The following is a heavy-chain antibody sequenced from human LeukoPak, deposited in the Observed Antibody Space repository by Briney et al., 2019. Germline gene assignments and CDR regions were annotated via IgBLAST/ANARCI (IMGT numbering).Heavy chain of an antibody. Sequence: SETLSLTCAVYGGSFSGYYWTWIRQPPGKGLEWIGEINHSGSTNYNPSLKSRVTISVDTSKNQFSLKLSSVTAADTAVYYCARDGSAAGYSSRGDYSDMDGWGKGTTVTISS. CDR3: ARDGSAAGYSSRGDYSDMDG. J-gene: IGHJ6*03. CDR2: INHSGST. D-gene: IGHD6-13*01. CDR1: GGSFSGYY. V-gene: IGHV4-34*01.